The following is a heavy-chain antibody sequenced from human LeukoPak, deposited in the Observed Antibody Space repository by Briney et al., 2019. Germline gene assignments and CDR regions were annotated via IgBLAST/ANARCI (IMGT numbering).Heavy chain of an antibody. CDR2: IHHTGPT. CDR3: ARDRHQANGLYYFDY. Sequence: SETLSLTCTVSRGSIRSDGHSWNWIRQPPGKGLEWIGYIHHTGPTFYNPSLQSRVTMSVDISKSQFSLRLTSVTVADTAVYYCARDRHQANGLYYFDYWGQGTQVTVSS. D-gene: IGHD2/OR15-2a*01. J-gene: IGHJ4*02. V-gene: IGHV4-30-2*01. CDR1: RGSIRSDGHS.